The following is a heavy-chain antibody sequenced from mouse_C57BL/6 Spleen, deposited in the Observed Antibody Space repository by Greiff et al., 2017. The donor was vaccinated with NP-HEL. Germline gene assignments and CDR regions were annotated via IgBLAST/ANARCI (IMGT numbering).Heavy chain of an antibody. Sequence: QVQLQQSGPGLVQPSQSLSITCTVSGFSLTSYGVHWVRQSPGKGLEWLGVIWRGGSTDYNAAFMSRLSITKDNSKSQVFIKMNSLQADDTAIYYCAKNLRGIYYDDDYAMDDWGQGTSVTVSS. CDR2: IWRGGST. J-gene: IGHJ4*01. CDR1: GFSLTSYG. D-gene: IGHD2-4*01. V-gene: IGHV2-5*01. CDR3: AKNLRGIYYDDDYAMDD.